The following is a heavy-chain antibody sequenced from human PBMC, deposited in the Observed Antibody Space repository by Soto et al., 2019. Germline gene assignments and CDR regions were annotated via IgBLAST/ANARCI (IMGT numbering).Heavy chain of an antibody. D-gene: IGHD3-3*01. CDR2: IGPYGNSI. CDR1: GFSFRDYF. J-gene: IGHJ4*02. Sequence: QVQLVESGGGFVKPGEYLTVSCAASGFSFRDYFMSWIRQAPGKGLEWVSYIGPYGNSIYYADSVKGRFTISRDDAKNSLYLHMNTLSAADTAVYYCARDDYTYGVYWGQGSLVTVSS. V-gene: IGHV3-11*01. CDR3: ARDDYTYGVY.